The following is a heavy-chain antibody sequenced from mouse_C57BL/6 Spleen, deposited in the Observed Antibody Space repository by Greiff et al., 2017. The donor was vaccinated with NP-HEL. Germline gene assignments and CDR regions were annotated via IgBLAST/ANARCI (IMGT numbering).Heavy chain of an antibody. CDR2: IYPGSGST. V-gene: IGHV1-55*01. CDR3: ARGDAYYGSPYAMDY. Sequence: QVQLKQPGAELVKPGASVKMSCKASGYTFTSYWITWVKQRPGQGLEWIGDIYPGSGSTNYNEKFKSKATLTVDTSSSTAYMQLSSLTSEDSAVYYCARGDAYYGSPYAMDYWGQGTSVTVSS. D-gene: IGHD1-1*01. CDR1: GYTFTSYW. J-gene: IGHJ4*01.